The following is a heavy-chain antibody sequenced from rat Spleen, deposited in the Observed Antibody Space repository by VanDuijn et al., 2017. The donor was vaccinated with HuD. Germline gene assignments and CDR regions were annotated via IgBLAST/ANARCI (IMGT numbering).Heavy chain of an antibody. V-gene: IGHV5-20*01. CDR3: ARPHSSHYVMDA. J-gene: IGHJ4*01. Sequence: EVQLVESGGGLVQPGRSLKLSCAASGFTFSEYYMAWVRQASKKGLEWVASISYDGGSSYYRDSVKGRFTISRDNAKSTLYLQMDSLRSEDTATYYCARPHSSHYVMDAWGQGASVTVSS. CDR2: ISYDGGSS. D-gene: IGHD1-8*01. CDR1: GFTFSEYY.